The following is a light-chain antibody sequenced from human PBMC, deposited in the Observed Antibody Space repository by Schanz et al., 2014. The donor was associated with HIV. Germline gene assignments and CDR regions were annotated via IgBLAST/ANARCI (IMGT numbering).Light chain of an antibody. CDR1: QAITSH. J-gene: IGKJ2*01. CDR2: AAS. V-gene: IGKV1-9*01. Sequence: DIHLTQSPTSLSASVGDRVTLACRASQAITSHLAWYRQKPGKAPELLIYAASTLQSGVPSRFSGSGSGTHFTLTISGLQPEDIATYYCQQYDNLPVTFGQGTKLEIK. CDR3: QQYDNLPVT.